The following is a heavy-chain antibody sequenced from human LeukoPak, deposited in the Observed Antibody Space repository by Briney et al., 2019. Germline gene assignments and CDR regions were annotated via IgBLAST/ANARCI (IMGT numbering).Heavy chain of an antibody. CDR3: AREGYCSSTSCSNWFDP. V-gene: IGHV1-2*02. CDR2: INPSSGGT. J-gene: IGHJ5*02. Sequence: ASVKVSCKASGYTFTGYYMHWVRQAPGQGLEWMGWINPSSGGTNYAQKFQGRVTMTRDTSISTAYMELSRLRSDDTAVYYCAREGYCSSTSCSNWFDPWGQGTLVTVSS. D-gene: IGHD2-2*01. CDR1: GYTFTGYY.